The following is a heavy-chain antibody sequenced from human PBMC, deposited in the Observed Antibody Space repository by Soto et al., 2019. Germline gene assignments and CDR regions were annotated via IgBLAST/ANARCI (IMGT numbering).Heavy chain of an antibody. Sequence: SLRLSCAASGFTFSSYWMSWVRQAPGKGLEWVANIKQDGSEKYYVDSVKGRFTISRDNAKNTLYLQMNSLRGEDTALYYCASSMVYDRRIDVSGKGTTVTVSS. CDR2: IKQDGSEK. D-gene: IGHD2-8*01. CDR3: ASSMVYDRRIDV. CDR1: GFTFSSYW. V-gene: IGHV3-7*05. J-gene: IGHJ6*04.